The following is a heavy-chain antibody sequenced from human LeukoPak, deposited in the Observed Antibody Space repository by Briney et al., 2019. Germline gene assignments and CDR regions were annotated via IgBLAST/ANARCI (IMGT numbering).Heavy chain of an antibody. CDR3: AREEGIVGATNFDY. D-gene: IGHD1-26*01. V-gene: IGHV1-2*02. CDR1: VYIFTGYF. Sequence: ASVKVSCKASVYIFTGYFMQWVRQAPGQGLEWMGWINPKTGDAHYSQKFQGRVTMTMDTSITSAYMELSSLTSDDTAVYYCAREEGIVGATNFDYWGQGTLVTVSS. J-gene: IGHJ4*02. CDR2: INPKTGDA.